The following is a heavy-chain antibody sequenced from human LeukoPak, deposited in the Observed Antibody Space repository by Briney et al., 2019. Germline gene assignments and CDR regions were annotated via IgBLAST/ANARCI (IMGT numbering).Heavy chain of an antibody. J-gene: IGHJ4*02. CDR2: IYYSGST. CDR1: GGSISSYY. V-gene: IGHV4-59*01. D-gene: IGHD5-12*01. CDR3: ARVWRGYSGYDSPLDY. Sequence: SETRSLTCTVSGGSISSYYWSWIRQPPGKGLGWIGYIYYSGSTNYNPSLKSRVTISVDTSKNQFSLKLSSVTAADTAVYYCARVWRGYSGYDSPLDYWGQGTLVTVSS.